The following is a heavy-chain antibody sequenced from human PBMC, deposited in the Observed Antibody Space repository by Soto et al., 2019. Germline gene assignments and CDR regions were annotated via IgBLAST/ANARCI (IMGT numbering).Heavy chain of an antibody. V-gene: IGHV1-2*04. CDR3: ARGDSTDCSNGVCSFFYNHDMDV. D-gene: IGHD2-8*01. J-gene: IGHJ6*02. Sequence: SVKVSCKASGYSFTDYHIRWVRQAHGQGLEWLGRINPKSGGTSTAQKFQGWVTMTTDTSISTASMELTRLTSDDTAIYYCARGDSTDCSNGVCSFFYNHDMDVWGQGTTVTVSS. CDR2: INPKSGGT. CDR1: GYSFTDYH.